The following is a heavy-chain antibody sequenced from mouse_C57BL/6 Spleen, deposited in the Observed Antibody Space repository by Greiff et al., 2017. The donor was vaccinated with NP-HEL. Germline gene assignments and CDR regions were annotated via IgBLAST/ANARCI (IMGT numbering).Heavy chain of an antibody. CDR2: ISDGGSYT. D-gene: IGHD4-1*01. CDR3: ARGLGREAWFAY. Sequence: EVKLVESGGGLVKPGGSLKLSCAASGFTFSSYALSWVRQTPEKRLEWVATISDGGSYTYYPDNVKGRFTISRDNAKNNLYLQMSHLKSEDTAMYYCARGLGREAWFAYWGQGTLVTVSA. CDR1: GFTFSSYA. V-gene: IGHV5-4*03. J-gene: IGHJ3*01.